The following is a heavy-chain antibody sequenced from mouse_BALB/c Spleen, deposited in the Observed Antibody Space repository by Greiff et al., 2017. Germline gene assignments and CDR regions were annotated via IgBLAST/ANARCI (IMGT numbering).Heavy chain of an antibody. CDR1: GFTFSSFG. J-gene: IGHJ2*01. CDR3: ARGDYYFFDY. CDR2: ISSGSSTI. D-gene: IGHD1-1*01. Sequence: EVQVVESGGGLVQPGGSRKLSCAASGFTFSSFGMHWVRQAPEKGLEWVAYISSGSSTIYYADTVKGRFTISRDNPKNTLFLQMTSLRSEDTAMYYCARGDYYFFDYWGQGTTLTVSS. V-gene: IGHV5-17*02.